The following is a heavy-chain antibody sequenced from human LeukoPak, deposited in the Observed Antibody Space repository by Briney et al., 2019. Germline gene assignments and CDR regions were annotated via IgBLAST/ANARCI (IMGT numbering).Heavy chain of an antibody. V-gene: IGHV4-38-2*02. CDR2: TYHSGST. Sequence: SETLSLTCTVSGYSISSGYYWGWIRQPPGKGLEWIGSTYHSGSTYYNPSLKSRVTISVDTSKNQFSLKLSSVTAADTAVYYCARVRMGYCSSTSCYDYYYYYMDVWGKGTTVTVSS. CDR3: ARVRMGYCSSTSCYDYYYYYMDV. CDR1: GYSISSGYY. J-gene: IGHJ6*03. D-gene: IGHD2-2*01.